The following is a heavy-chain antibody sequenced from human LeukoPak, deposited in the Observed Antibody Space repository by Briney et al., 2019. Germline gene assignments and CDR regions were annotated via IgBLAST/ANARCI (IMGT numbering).Heavy chain of an antibody. CDR3: AKDRVSTVTTNYFDY. CDR1: GFTFSNYV. CDR2: ISGSGGTT. V-gene: IGHV3-23*01. D-gene: IGHD4-17*01. Sequence: GGSLRLSCVAAGFTFSNYVMSWVRQVPGKGLEWVSSISGSGGTTYYGDSVKGRFSISRDNSRNTLYLQMNSLRAEDTAAYYCAKDRVSTVTTNYFDYWGQGTLVTVSS. J-gene: IGHJ4*02.